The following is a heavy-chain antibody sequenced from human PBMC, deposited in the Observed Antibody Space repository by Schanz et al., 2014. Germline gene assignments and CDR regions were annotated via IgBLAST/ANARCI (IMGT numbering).Heavy chain of an antibody. D-gene: IGHD1-26*01. V-gene: IGHV3-9*01. Sequence: EVQLVESGGGLVQPGRSLRLSCAASGFTFDNYAMHWVRQAPGKGLEWVSSISWNSGSVAYADSVKGRFTISRDDAKNSLYLQMNSLRAEDTALYYCASSSYRLLSYYYAMDVWGQGTTVTVSS. CDR3: ASSSYRLLSYYYAMDV. CDR1: GFTFDNYA. CDR2: ISWNSGSV. J-gene: IGHJ6*02.